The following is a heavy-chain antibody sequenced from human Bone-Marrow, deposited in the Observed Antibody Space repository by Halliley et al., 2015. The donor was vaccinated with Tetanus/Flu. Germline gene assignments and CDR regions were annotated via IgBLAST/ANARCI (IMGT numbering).Heavy chain of an antibody. D-gene: IGHD2-2*01. CDR2: IYPRDSDT. CDR3: ARQDFVNVPTVRVRAFDI. J-gene: IGHJ3*02. CDR1: GYIFTNYW. V-gene: IGHV5-51*01. Sequence: QLVQSGAELKKPGESLKISCKASGYIFTNYWLGWVRQMPGGGLEWMGIIYPRDSDTRYSPSFQGQITISADKSINTAYLQWDSLRASDSAMYYCARQDFVNVPTVRVRAFDIWGQGTVVTVSS.